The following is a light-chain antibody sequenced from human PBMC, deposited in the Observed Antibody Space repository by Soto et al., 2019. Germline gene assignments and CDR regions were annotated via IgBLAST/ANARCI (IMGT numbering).Light chain of an antibody. Sequence: QSALTQPASVSGSPGQSIAISCTGTSSDVGAFNYVSWYQQHPGKAPKFMIFDVSSRPSGVSDRFSGSKSGNTASLTISGLQTEDEADYYCASYTTSSTYDFGTGTKLTVL. CDR1: SSDVGAFNY. CDR3: ASYTTSSTYD. CDR2: DVS. J-gene: IGLJ1*01. V-gene: IGLV2-14*03.